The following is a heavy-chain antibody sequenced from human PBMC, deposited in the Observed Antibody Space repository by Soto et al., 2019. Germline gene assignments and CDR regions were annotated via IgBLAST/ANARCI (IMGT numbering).Heavy chain of an antibody. CDR3: ARDLGIEYCSGGSCYSQPYGMDV. CDR2: ISWNSGTI. D-gene: IGHD2-15*01. J-gene: IGHJ6*02. CDR1: GFTFDDYA. Sequence: GGSLRLSCAASGFTFDDYAMHWVRQAPGKGLEWVSGISWNSGTIVYADSVKGRFTISRDNAKNSLYLQMNSLRGEDTALYYCARDLGIEYCSGGSCYSQPYGMDVWGQGTTVTVSS. V-gene: IGHV3-9*01.